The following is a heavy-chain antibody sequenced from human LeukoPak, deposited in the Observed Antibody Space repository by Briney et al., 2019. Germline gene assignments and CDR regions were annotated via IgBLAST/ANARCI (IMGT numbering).Heavy chain of an antibody. Sequence: AGGSLRLSCAASGFTFSSYAMSWVRQAPGKGLEWVSVISGSGGSTYYADSVKGRFTISRDNSKNTLYLQMNSLRAEDTAVYYCARDREANWFDPWGQGTLVTVSS. CDR3: ARDREANWFDP. V-gene: IGHV3-23*01. J-gene: IGHJ5*02. CDR2: ISGSGGST. CDR1: GFTFSSYA.